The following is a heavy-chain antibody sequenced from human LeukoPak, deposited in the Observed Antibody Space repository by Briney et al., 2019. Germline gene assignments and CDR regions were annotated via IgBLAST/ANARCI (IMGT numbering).Heavy chain of an antibody. CDR3: ARDSLQLWSDDAFDI. CDR1: GYTSTSYG. J-gene: IGHJ3*02. V-gene: IGHV1-18*01. CDR2: ISAYNGNT. D-gene: IGHD5-18*01. Sequence: ASVKVSCKASGYTSTSYGISWVRQAPGQGLEWMGWISAYNGNTNYAQKLQGRVTMTTDTSTSTAYMELRSLRSDDTAVYYCARDSLQLWSDDAFDIWGQGTMVTVSS.